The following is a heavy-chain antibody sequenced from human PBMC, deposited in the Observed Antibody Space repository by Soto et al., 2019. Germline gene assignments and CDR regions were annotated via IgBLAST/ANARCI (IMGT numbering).Heavy chain of an antibody. V-gene: IGHV4-34*01. CDR3: ARDRKGSGSDYYYHYGMDV. J-gene: IGHJ6*04. CDR2: INHSGST. Sequence: QVQLQQWGAGLLKPSETLSLTCSVYGGSFSDYYWSWIRQPPGKGLEWIGEINHSGSTNYNPSLKSRVTISVHTSQNQFSLKLSSVTAADTAVYYCARDRKGSGSDYYYHYGMDVWGKGTTVTVSS. D-gene: IGHD3-3*01. CDR1: GGSFSDYY.